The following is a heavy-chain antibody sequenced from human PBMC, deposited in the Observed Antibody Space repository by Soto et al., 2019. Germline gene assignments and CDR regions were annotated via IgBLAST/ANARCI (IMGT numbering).Heavy chain of an antibody. D-gene: IGHD3-10*01. CDR2: ISAYNGNT. CDR3: ARVRRHMVRGVNTPPEYYGMYV. CDR1: GYTFTSYG. V-gene: IGHV1-18*01. J-gene: IGHJ6*02. Sequence: QVQLVQSGAEVKKPGASVKVSCKASGYTFTSYGISWVRQAPGQGLEWMGWISAYNGNTNYAQKLQGRVTMTTDTSTSTAYMELRSLRSDDTAVYYCARVRRHMVRGVNTPPEYYGMYVWGQGTTVTVSS.